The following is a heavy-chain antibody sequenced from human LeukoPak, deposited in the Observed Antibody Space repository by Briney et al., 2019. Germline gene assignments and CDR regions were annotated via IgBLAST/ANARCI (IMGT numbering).Heavy chain of an antibody. J-gene: IGHJ4*02. V-gene: IGHV3-30*03. CDR2: ISRDGGNK. Sequence: PGGSLRLSCAASGFTVSSNYMSWVRQAPGKGLDWVAVISRDGGNKKYGDSVKGRFTTSRDNSKNALYLQMNSLRAEDTAVYYCARVGRGYSFKVYYFDYWGQGTRVTVSS. D-gene: IGHD5-18*01. CDR3: ARVGRGYSFKVYYFDY. CDR1: GFTVSSNY.